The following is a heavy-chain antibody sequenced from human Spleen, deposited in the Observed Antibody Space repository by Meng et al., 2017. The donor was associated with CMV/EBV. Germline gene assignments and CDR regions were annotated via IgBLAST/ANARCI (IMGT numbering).Heavy chain of an antibody. CDR3: ARGRPYYDSSGYFDY. CDR2: INHSGST. J-gene: IGHJ4*02. CDR1: GGPCSGDD. D-gene: IGHD3-22*01. V-gene: IGHV4-34*01. Sequence: GGPCSGDDWSGIGQLPGKGLEWIGEINHSGSTNYNQSLKSRVTISVDTSKNQFSLKLSSVTAADTAVYYCARGRPYYDSSGYFDYWGQGTLVTVSS.